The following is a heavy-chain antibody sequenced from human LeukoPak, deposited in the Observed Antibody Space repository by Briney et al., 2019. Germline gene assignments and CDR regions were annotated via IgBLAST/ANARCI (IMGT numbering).Heavy chain of an antibody. CDR2: IYYSGST. CDR1: GGSISSYY. CDR3: ARHQHYYDILTGSYRDFYFDY. J-gene: IGHJ4*02. Sequence: SETLSLTCTVSGGSISSYYWSWIRQPPGKGLEWIGYIYYSGSTNYNPSLKSRVTISVDTSKNQFSLKLSSVTAADTAVYYCARHQHYYDILTGSYRDFYFDYWGQGTLVTVSS. V-gene: IGHV4-59*01. D-gene: IGHD3-9*01.